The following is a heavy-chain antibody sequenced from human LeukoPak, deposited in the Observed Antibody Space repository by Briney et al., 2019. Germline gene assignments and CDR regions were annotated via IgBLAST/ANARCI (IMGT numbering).Heavy chain of an antibody. CDR3: AKDRCSNGIGCYYYYMEV. V-gene: IGHV3-30*02. Sequence: GGSLRLSCAASAFTFSSYGMHWVRQAPGRGLEWVAYIQYDRTNEQYAHSVKGRFRISRDNSNNILYLQMNSLRTEDTAVYYCAKDRCSNGIGCYYYYMEVWGKGTTVTISS. J-gene: IGHJ6*03. CDR1: AFTFSSYG. D-gene: IGHD2-8*01. CDR2: IQYDRTNE.